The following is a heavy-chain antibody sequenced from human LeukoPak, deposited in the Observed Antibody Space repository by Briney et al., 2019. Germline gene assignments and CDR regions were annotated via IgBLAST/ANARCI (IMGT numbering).Heavy chain of an antibody. V-gene: IGHV4-59*01. CDR2: IYYSGST. CDR3: ARDIPDYGGENSQNWFDP. D-gene: IGHD4-23*01. CDR1: GGSISSYY. Sequence: SETLSLTCTVSGGSISSYYWSWIRQPPGKGLEWIGYIYYSGSTNYNPSLKSRVTISVDTSKNQFSLKLSSVTAADTAVYYCARDIPDYGGENSQNWFDPWGQGTLVTVSS. J-gene: IGHJ5*02.